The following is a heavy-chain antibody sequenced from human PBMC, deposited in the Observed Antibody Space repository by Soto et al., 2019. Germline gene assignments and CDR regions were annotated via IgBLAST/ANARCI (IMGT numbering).Heavy chain of an antibody. V-gene: IGHV4-39*01. Sequence: SETLSLTCTVSGVSISGSRYYWGWIRQPPGRGLEWIGNIYYSGSTHYTPALKSRVTLSADTSKNQFSLNLNSVTAADTAVYYCARGGIPPSGYGIAYAMDVWGQGTTVTVSS. D-gene: IGHD1-26*01. J-gene: IGHJ6*02. CDR1: GVSISGSRYY. CDR2: IYYSGST. CDR3: ARGGIPPSGYGIAYAMDV.